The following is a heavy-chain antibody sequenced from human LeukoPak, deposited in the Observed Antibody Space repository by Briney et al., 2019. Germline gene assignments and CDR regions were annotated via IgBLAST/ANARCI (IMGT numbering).Heavy chain of an antibody. Sequence: HWASVKVSCKASGGTFSSYAISWVRQAPGQGLEWMGWISAYNGNTNYAQKLQGRVTMTTDTSTSTAYMELRSLRSDDTAVYYCARQFGIAAAGNYFDYWGQGTLVTVSS. D-gene: IGHD6-13*01. CDR3: ARQFGIAAAGNYFDY. CDR1: GGTFSSYA. CDR2: ISAYNGNT. V-gene: IGHV1-18*01. J-gene: IGHJ4*02.